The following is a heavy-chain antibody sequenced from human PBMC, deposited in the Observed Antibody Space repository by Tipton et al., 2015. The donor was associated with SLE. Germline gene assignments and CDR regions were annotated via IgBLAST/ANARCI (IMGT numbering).Heavy chain of an antibody. J-gene: IGHJ4*02. CDR1: GGSISSHY. D-gene: IGHD1-26*01. CDR2: IYHSGST. CDR3: AREYSGSYPTFDY. Sequence: TLSLTCTVSGGSISSHYWSWIRQPPGKGLEWIGSIYHSGSTYYNPSLKSRVTISVDTSKNQFSLKLSSVTAADTAVYYCAREYSGSYPTFDYWGQGTLVTVSS. V-gene: IGHV4-38-2*02.